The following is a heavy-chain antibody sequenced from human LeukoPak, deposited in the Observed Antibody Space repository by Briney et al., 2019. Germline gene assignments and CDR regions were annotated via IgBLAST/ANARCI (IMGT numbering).Heavy chain of an antibody. CDR1: GVSISSSNSY. CDR3: ARDAVLRYFEWTPYYFDY. D-gene: IGHD3-9*01. V-gene: IGHV4-39*02. J-gene: IGHJ4*02. Sequence: SETLSLTCTVSGVSISSSNSYWGWIRQPPGKGLEWIGSIYYSGNTYYNASLKSQVSISIDTSKNQFSLRLTSVTAADTAVYYCARDAVLRYFEWTPYYFDYWGQGTLVTVSS. CDR2: IYYSGNT.